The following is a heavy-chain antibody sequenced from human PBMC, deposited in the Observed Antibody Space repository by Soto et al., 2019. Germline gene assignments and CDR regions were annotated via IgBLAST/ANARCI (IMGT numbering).Heavy chain of an antibody. Sequence: QVQLVQSGAEVKKPGASVKVSCKASGYTFSSYDINWVRQATGQGLEWMGWMNPNSGNTGYAQKFTGRVTMTWNTSISTAYMEVISLRSDDTAVYYCARAVVIAIREGFGYWGQGTLVTVSS. CDR3: ARAVVIAIREGFGY. CDR1: GYTFSSYD. J-gene: IGHJ4*02. CDR2: MNPNSGNT. V-gene: IGHV1-8*01. D-gene: IGHD2-21*01.